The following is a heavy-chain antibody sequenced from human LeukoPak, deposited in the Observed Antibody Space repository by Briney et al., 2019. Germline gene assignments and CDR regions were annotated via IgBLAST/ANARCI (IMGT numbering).Heavy chain of an antibody. CDR2: INPNSGGT. D-gene: IGHD6-13*01. CDR1: GYTFTGYY. CDR3: ARGRSWYHRIDY. Sequence: ASVKVSCKASGYTFTGYYMHWVRQAPGQGLEWMGWINPNSGGTNYAQKFQGRVTMTRDTSTSTVYMELSSVTAADTAVYYCARGRSWYHRIDYWGQGTLVTVSS. V-gene: IGHV1-2*02. J-gene: IGHJ4*02.